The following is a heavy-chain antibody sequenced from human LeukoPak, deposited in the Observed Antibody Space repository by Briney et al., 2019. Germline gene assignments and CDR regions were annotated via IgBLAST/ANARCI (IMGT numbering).Heavy chain of an antibody. Sequence: SVKVSCKASGGTFSSYAISWVRQAPGQGLEWMGGIIPILGIANYAQKFQGRVTITADKSTSTAYMELSSLRSEDTAVYYCARVPYYYDSSGYTSYYYGMDVWGQGTTVTVSS. CDR3: ARVPYYYDSSGYTSYYYGMDV. J-gene: IGHJ6*02. D-gene: IGHD3-22*01. CDR1: GGTFSSYA. CDR2: IIPILGIA. V-gene: IGHV1-69*04.